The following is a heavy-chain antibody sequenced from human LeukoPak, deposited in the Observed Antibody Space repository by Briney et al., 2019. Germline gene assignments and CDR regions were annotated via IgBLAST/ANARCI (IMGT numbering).Heavy chain of an antibody. J-gene: IGHJ6*03. CDR3: ASAVWWELHYYMDV. CDR1: GGSISSGGYY. Sequence: SETLSLTCTVSGGSISSGGYYWSWIRQHPGKGLEWIGYIYYSGSTYYNPSLKSRVTISVDTSKNQFSLKLSSVTAADTAVYYCASAVWWELHYYMDVWGKGTTVTVSS. D-gene: IGHD2-15*01. CDR2: IYYSGST. V-gene: IGHV4-31*03.